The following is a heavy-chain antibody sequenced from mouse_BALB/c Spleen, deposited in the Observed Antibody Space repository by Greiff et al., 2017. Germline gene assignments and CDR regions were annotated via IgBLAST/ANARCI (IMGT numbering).Heavy chain of an antibody. CDR1: GFTFSSFG. CDR3: ARSGYYYGSSYYAMDY. Sequence: LVESGGGLVQPGGSRKLSCAASGFTFSSFGMHWVRQAPEKGLEWVAYISSGSSTIYYADTVKGRFTISRDNPKNTLFLQMTSLRSEDTAMYYCARSGYYYGSSYYAMDYWGQGTSVTVSS. D-gene: IGHD1-1*01. J-gene: IGHJ4*01. V-gene: IGHV5-17*02. CDR2: ISSGSSTI.